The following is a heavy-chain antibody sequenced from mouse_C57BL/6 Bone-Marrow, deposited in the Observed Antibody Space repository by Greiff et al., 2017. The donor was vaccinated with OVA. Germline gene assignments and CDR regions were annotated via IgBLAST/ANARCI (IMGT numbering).Heavy chain of an antibody. D-gene: IGHD4-1*01. V-gene: IGHV5-2*01. CDR3: ERGLLTGYWYFDV. CDR1: EYEFPSHD. Sequence: EVKVVESGGGLVQPGESLKLSCESNEYEFPSHDMSWVRKTPEKRLELVAAINSDGGSTYYPDTMERRFILSRDNTKKTLYLQMSSLRSEDTALYYCERGLLTGYWYFDVWGTGTTVTVSS. J-gene: IGHJ1*03. CDR2: INSDGGST.